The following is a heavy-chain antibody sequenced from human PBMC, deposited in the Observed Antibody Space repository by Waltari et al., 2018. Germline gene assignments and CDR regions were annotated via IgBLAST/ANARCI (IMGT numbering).Heavy chain of an antibody. CDR2: MNPHIGNT. Sequence: QVQLVQSGAEVKKPGASVKVSCKASGYTFTSYDINGVRQATGQGLEWMGWMNPHIGNTGYAQKFQCSVTMTRNTSISTAYMELSSLRSEDTAVYYCARVKTTQTGYDYWGQGTLVTVSS. CDR1: GYTFTSYD. J-gene: IGHJ4*02. CDR3: ARVKTTQTGYDY. V-gene: IGHV1-8*01. D-gene: IGHD4-17*01.